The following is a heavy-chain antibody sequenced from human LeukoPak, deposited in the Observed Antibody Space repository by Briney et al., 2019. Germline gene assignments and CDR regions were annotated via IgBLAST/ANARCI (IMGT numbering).Heavy chain of an antibody. J-gene: IGHJ5*02. CDR2: IYYSGST. D-gene: IGHD6-6*01. Sequence: SETLSLTCTVSGGSIRSSYYYWSWIRQHPGTGLEWIGYIYYSGSTYYNPSLKSRVTISVDTSKNQFSLKLSSVTAADTAVYYCARAPGYSSSSGGLDPWGQGTLVTVSS. CDR3: ARAPGYSSSSGGLDP. CDR1: GGSIRSSYYY. V-gene: IGHV4-31*03.